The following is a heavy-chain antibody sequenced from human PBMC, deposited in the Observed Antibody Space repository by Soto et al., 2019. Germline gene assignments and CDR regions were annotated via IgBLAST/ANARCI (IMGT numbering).Heavy chain of an antibody. V-gene: IGHV3-7*01. CDR2: IKQDGSEK. CDR3: ARGMDF. CDR1: GFTFSNYW. Sequence: PGGSLRLSCVASGFTFSNYWMHWVRQAPGKGLEWVANIKQDGSEKYYVDSVKGRFTISRDNAKNSLYLQMNSLGAEDTAVYYCARGMDFWGQGTLVTVSS. J-gene: IGHJ4*02.